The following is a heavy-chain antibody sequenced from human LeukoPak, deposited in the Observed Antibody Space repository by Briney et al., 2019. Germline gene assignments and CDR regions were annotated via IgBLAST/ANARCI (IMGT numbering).Heavy chain of an antibody. CDR3: ARELQGLLLWFGPTDYYYYMDV. CDR1: GGSFSGYY. V-gene: IGHV4-34*01. CDR2: INHSGST. D-gene: IGHD3-10*01. Sequence: PSETLSLTCAVYGGSFSGYYWSWIRQPPGKGLEWIGEINHSGSTNYNPSLKSRVTISVDTSKNQFSLKLSSVTAADTAVYYCARELQGLLLWFGPTDYYYYMDVWGKGTTVTVSS. J-gene: IGHJ6*03.